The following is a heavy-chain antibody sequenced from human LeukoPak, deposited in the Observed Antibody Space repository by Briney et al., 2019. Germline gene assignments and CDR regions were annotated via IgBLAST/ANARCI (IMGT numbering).Heavy chain of an antibody. CDR3: AKGTIDY. CDR1: GFTFSSYG. D-gene: IGHD3/OR15-3a*01. CDR2: TWYDGSNK. Sequence: PGGSLRLSCAASGFTFSSYGMHWVRQAPGKGLEWVAVTWYDGSNKYYADSVKGRFTISRDNSKNTLYLQMNSLRAEDTAVYYCAKGTIDYWGQGTLVTVSS. V-gene: IGHV3-33*06. J-gene: IGHJ4*02.